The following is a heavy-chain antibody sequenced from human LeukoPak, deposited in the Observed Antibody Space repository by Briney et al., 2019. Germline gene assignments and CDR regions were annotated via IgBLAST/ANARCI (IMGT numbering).Heavy chain of an antibody. D-gene: IGHD4-17*01. J-gene: IGHJ3*01. CDR3: ARVRTTVTTYDAFDF. CDR2: ISSSGGTI. CDR1: GFTFNSYE. Sequence: GGSLRLSCAASGFTFNSYEMIWVRQAPGKGLEWVSHISSSGGTIYYADSVKGRFTISRDNAKDSLYLQMNSLRGEDTALYYCARVRTTVTTYDAFDFWGQGTMVTVSS. V-gene: IGHV3-48*03.